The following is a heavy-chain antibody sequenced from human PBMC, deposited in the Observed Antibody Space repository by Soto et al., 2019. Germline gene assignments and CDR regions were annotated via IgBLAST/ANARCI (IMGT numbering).Heavy chain of an antibody. V-gene: IGHV3-48*01. CDR1: GFTFSSYS. Sequence: GGSLRLSCAASGFTFSSYSMNWVRQAPGKGLEWVSYISSSSSTIYYADSVKGRFTISRDNAKNSLYLQMNSLRAEDTAVYYCARRGVFGVDSYYMDVWGKGTTVTVSS. J-gene: IGHJ6*03. CDR3: ARRGVFGVDSYYMDV. CDR2: ISSSSSTI. D-gene: IGHD3-3*01.